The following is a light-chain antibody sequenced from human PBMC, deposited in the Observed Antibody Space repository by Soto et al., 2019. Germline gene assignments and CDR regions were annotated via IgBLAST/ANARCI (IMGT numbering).Light chain of an antibody. CDR3: KEFINYQYMYT. CDR2: GAS. V-gene: IGKV3-20*01. J-gene: IGKJ2*01. CDR1: QDVGTNY. Sequence: EIVLTQSPGTLSLSPGEGATLSCRSSQDVGTNYLAWYQQKPGQSPRLLIFGASSSASGVPGRFSGSGSGTAFTLTISRLEPEDSAVYYCKEFINYQYMYTFGKVTKLEI.